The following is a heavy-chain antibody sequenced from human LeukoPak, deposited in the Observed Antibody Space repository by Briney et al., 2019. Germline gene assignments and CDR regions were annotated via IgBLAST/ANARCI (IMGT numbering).Heavy chain of an antibody. V-gene: IGHV1-2*02. CDR2: IDPSSGVP. Sequence: ASVKVSCKASGYTFTGQFIHWLRQAPGQGLEWMGWIDPSSGVPHYVQKFQDTITLTRDTSIATAYMEVHRLQSDDTAVYYCARSGFSTGFYLDFWGQGTLISVSS. CDR1: GYTFTGQF. J-gene: IGHJ4*02. D-gene: IGHD2-8*02. CDR3: ARSGFSTGFYLDF.